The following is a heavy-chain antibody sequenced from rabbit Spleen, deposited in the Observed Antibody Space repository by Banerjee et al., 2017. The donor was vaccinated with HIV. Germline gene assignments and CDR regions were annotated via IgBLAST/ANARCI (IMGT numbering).Heavy chain of an antibody. CDR3: ARDLVAVIGWNFNL. V-gene: IGHV1S45*01. CDR2: INAVTGKP. CDR1: GFDFSSYYM. D-gene: IGHD1-1*01. Sequence: QEQLKETGGGLVQPGGSLTLSCKASGFDFSSYYMSWVRQTPGKGLEWIACINAVTGKPVYATWAKGRFTISKTSSTTVTLQMTSLTAADTATYFCARDLVAVIGWNFNLWGPGTLVTVS. J-gene: IGHJ4*01.